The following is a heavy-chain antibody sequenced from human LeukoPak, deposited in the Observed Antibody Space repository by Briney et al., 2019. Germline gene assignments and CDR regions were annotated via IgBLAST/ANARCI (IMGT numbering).Heavy chain of an antibody. Sequence: SVKVSCKASGGTFTSYAISWVRQAPGQGREWMGGIIPIFGTANYAQKFQGRVTITADESTSTAYMELSSLRSEDTAVYYCAKASGWSNYFDYWGQGTLVTVSS. CDR1: GGTFTSYA. D-gene: IGHD6-19*01. CDR2: IIPIFGTA. CDR3: AKASGWSNYFDY. V-gene: IGHV1-69*01. J-gene: IGHJ4*02.